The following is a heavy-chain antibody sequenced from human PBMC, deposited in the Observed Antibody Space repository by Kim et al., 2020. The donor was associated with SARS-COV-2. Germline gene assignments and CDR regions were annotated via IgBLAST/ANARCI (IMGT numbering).Heavy chain of an antibody. CDR2: ST. J-gene: IGHJ4*02. CDR3: AAGYTYYFDY. Sequence: STNHNPCLKSRITISVDTSKNQFSLELSSVTAADTAVYYCAAGYTYYFDYWGQGTLVTVSS. V-gene: IGHV4-59*01. D-gene: IGHD6-13*01.